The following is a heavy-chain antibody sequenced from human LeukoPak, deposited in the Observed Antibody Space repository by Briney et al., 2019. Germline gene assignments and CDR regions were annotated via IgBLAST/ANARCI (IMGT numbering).Heavy chain of an antibody. V-gene: IGHV4-59*12. Sequence: PSETLSLTCTVSGGSISSYYWSWIRQPPGKGLEWIGYIYYSGSTNYNPSLKSRLTMSLDTSKNQFSLKLSSVTAADTAVYYCAKTITLFGVAHYYYMDVWGKGTTVTVSS. CDR2: IYYSGST. CDR1: GGSISSYY. D-gene: IGHD3-3*01. J-gene: IGHJ6*03. CDR3: AKTITLFGVAHYYYMDV.